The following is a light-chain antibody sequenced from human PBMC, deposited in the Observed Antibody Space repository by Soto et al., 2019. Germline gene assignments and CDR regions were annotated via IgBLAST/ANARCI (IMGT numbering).Light chain of an antibody. CDR3: QQYDKSPLT. CDR2: STS. J-gene: IGKJ4*01. V-gene: IGKV3-20*01. CDR1: QSVSSTY. Sequence: EIVLTQSPGTLSLSPGERATLSCRASQSVSSTYLAWYQQKPGQAPRLLMYSTSTRATGIPDRFSGSGSGADFTLTISRLEPEDVAVYYCQQYDKSPLTFGGGTKVEIK.